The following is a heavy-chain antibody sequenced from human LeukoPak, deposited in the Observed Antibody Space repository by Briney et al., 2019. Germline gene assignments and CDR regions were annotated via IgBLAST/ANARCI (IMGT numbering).Heavy chain of an antibody. CDR1: GGSISSSSYY. CDR2: IYYSGST. V-gene: IGHV4-39*01. D-gene: IGHD6-19*01. Sequence: SETLSLTCTVSGGSISSSSYYWGWIRQPPGKGPEWIGSIYYSGSTYYNPSLKSRVTISVDTSKNQFSLKLSSVTAADTAVYYCARLGQWLDIDYWGQGTLVTVSS. J-gene: IGHJ4*02. CDR3: ARLGQWLDIDY.